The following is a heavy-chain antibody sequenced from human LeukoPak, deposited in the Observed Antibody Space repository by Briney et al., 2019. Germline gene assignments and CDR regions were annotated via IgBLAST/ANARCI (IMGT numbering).Heavy chain of an antibody. Sequence: GGSLRLSCAASAFTFSSYAMSWVRQAPGKGLEWVSAISGSGGSTYYADSVKGRFTISRDNSKNTLYLQMNSLRAEDTAVYYCAKDRSVTYGSGSYLTPPDYWGQGTLVTISS. D-gene: IGHD3-10*01. V-gene: IGHV3-23*01. CDR1: AFTFSSYA. CDR3: AKDRSVTYGSGSYLTPPDY. J-gene: IGHJ4*02. CDR2: ISGSGGST.